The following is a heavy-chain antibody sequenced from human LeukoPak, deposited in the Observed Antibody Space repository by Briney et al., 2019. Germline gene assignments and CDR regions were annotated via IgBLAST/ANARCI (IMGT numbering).Heavy chain of an antibody. D-gene: IGHD3-22*01. CDR2: IYHSGGT. J-gene: IGHJ3*02. CDR3: ARQPYSDSSGYYYPGAFDI. Sequence: SETLSLTCTVSGGSISSGYYWGWIRQPPGKGLEWIGSIYHSGGTYYNPSLKSRVTISVDTSKNQFSLKLSSVTAADTAVYYCARQPYSDSSGYYYPGAFDIWGQGTMVTVSS. CDR1: GGSISSGYY. V-gene: IGHV4-38-2*02.